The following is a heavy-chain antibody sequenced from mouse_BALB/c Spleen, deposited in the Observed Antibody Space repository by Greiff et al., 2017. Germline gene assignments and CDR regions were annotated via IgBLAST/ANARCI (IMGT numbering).Heavy chain of an antibody. CDR1: GYAFSSYW. CDR2: IYPGDGDT. Sequence: QVQLKESGAELVRPGSSVKISCKASGYAFSSYWMNWVKQRPGQGLEWIGQIYPGDGDTNYNGKFKGKATLTADKSSSTAYMQLSSLTSEDSAVYFCAREYGNPWFAYWGQGTLVTVSA. J-gene: IGHJ3*01. V-gene: IGHV1-80*01. CDR3: AREYGNPWFAY. D-gene: IGHD2-10*02.